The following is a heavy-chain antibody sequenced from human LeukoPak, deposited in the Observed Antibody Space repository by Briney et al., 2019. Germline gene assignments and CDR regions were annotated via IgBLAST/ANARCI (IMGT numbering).Heavy chain of an antibody. J-gene: IGHJ4*02. CDR3: ARDSSGPHPAY. Sequence: SETLSLTCTVSGGSISSYYWSWIRQPPGKGLEWIGEINHSGSTNYNPSLKSRVTISVDTSKNQFSLKLSSVTAADTAVYYCARDSSGPHPAYWGQGTLVTVSS. CDR1: GGSISSYY. CDR2: INHSGST. V-gene: IGHV4-34*01. D-gene: IGHD3-22*01.